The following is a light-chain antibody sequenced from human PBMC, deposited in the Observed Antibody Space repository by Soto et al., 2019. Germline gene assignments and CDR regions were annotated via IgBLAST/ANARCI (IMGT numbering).Light chain of an antibody. V-gene: IGLV2-14*01. Sequence: QSALTQPPSASGSPGQSVAISCTGTSSDVGGYNYVSWYQQLPGKAPKLLIYEVRSRPSGVPDRFSGSKSGDTASLTISGLQAEDEGDYYCNSYTSSTTLVFGGGTKLTVL. CDR2: EVR. CDR3: NSYTSSTTLV. J-gene: IGLJ2*01. CDR1: SSDVGGYNY.